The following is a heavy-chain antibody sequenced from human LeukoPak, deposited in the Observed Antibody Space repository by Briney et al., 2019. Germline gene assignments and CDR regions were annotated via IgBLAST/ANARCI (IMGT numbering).Heavy chain of an antibody. CDR1: GFTFTNAW. D-gene: IGHD1-20*01. Sequence: GGSLRLSCAASGFTFTNAWMSWVRQAPGKGLEWVGRIKSKADGETIDYAAPVKGRFTFSRDDSKNMLYLQMNSLKSEDTAVYYCSTLTSRGLSDSWGQGTLVTVSS. V-gene: IGHV3-15*07. J-gene: IGHJ4*02. CDR3: STLTSRGLSDS. CDR2: IKSKADGETI.